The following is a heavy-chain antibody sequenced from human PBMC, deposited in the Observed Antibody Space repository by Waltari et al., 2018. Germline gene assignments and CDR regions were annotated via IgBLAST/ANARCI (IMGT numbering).Heavy chain of an antibody. CDR2: ISSSGSTI. Sequence: EVQLVESGGGLVQPGGSLRLSCAASGFTFSSYEMNWVRQAPGKGLEWVSYISSSGSTIYYAASVKGRFTISRDNAKNSLYLQMNSLRAEDTAVYYCARDPTVGDWFDPWGQGTLVTVSS. CDR3: ARDPTVGDWFDP. J-gene: IGHJ5*02. V-gene: IGHV3-48*03. CDR1: GFTFSSYE.